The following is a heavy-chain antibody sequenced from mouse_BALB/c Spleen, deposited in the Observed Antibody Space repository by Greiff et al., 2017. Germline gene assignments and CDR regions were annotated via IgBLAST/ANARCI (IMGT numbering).Heavy chain of an antibody. D-gene: IGHD3-2*01. Sequence: VQLQQSGTVLARPGASVKMSCKASGYTFTSYWIHWVKQRPGQGLEWIGAIYPGNSDTSYNQKFKGKAKLTAVTSTSTAYMELSSLTNEDSAVYYCTRLTARATGYYAMDYWGQGTSVTVSS. CDR2: IYPGNSDT. J-gene: IGHJ4*01. CDR1: GYTFTSYW. V-gene: IGHV1-5*01. CDR3: TRLTARATGYYAMDY.